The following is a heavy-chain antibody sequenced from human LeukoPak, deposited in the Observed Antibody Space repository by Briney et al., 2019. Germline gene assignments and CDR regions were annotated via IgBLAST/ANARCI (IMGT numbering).Heavy chain of an antibody. Sequence: SETLSLTCSISGGSLSSNYWSWIRQPAGKGLEWIGRIHASGTTNYDPSLKRRLTMSVDTSKNQFSLKLKSVTAADTAVYYCARDARQELLAGGFDFWGQGALVTVSS. CDR2: IHASGTT. V-gene: IGHV4-4*07. CDR1: GGSLSSNY. J-gene: IGHJ4*02. CDR3: ARDARQELLAGGFDF. D-gene: IGHD3-10*01.